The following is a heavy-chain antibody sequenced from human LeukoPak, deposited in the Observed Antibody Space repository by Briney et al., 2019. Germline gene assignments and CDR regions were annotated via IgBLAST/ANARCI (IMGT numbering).Heavy chain of an antibody. CDR1: GGSFSGYY. CDR2: INHSGST. D-gene: IGHD3-16*01. CDR3: ATAEEVVATATLNYDYYYMDV. J-gene: IGHJ6*03. Sequence: SESLSLTCAVYGGSFSGYYWSWIPQPPGKGLEWIGEINHSGSTNYNPSLKSRVTISADTSKNQFCMKPSTVNAADTAVYSCATAEEVVATATLNYDYYYMDVWGKGTTVTVSS. V-gene: IGHV4-34*01.